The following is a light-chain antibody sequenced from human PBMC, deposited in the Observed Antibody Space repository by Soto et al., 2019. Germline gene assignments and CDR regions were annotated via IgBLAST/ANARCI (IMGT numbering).Light chain of an antibody. J-gene: IGLJ1*01. V-gene: IGLV2-11*01. CDR1: SSDVGGYNY. CDR3: CSYAGSYTYV. Sequence: QSALTQPASVSGSPGQSITISCTGTSSDVGGYNYVSWYQQHPGKAPKLVIYDVIKRPSGVPDRFSGSKSGNSASLTLSGLRAEDEADYFCCSYAGSYTYVFGTGTKVTVL. CDR2: DVI.